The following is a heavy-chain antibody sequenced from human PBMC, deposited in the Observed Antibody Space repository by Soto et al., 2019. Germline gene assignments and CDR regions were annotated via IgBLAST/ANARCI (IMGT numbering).Heavy chain of an antibody. CDR1: GGSISSGGYY. V-gene: IGHV4-31*03. Sequence: QVQLQESGPGLVKPSQTLSLTCTVSGGSISSGGYYWSWIRQHPGKGLEWIGYIYYSGSTYYNPSLKRRVTISVDTSKNQCSRKLSSVTAADTAVYYCARGMGLHLGEFRSWGQGTLVTVSS. J-gene: IGHJ5*02. CDR2: IYYSGST. D-gene: IGHD3-16*01. CDR3: ARGMGLHLGEFRS.